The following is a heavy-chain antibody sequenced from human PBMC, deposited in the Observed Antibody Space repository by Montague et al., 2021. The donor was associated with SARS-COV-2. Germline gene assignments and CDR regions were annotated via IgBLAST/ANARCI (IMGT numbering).Heavy chain of an antibody. CDR2: IYQGGST. Sequence: SETLSLTCAVSGDSIMTTNWWSWVRQPPGKGLEWIGEIYQGGSTNYNPSLKSRVTMSIDKSKNQFSLELNSVTAADTALYYCVRAGGLDNRPPVWGQGALVIVSS. CDR1: GDSIMTTNW. V-gene: IGHV4-4*02. CDR3: VRAGGLDNRPPV. J-gene: IGHJ4*02. D-gene: IGHD3/OR15-3a*01.